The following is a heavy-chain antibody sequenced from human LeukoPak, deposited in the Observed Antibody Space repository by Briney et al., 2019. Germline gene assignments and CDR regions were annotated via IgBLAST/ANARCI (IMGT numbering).Heavy chain of an antibody. J-gene: IGHJ4*02. Sequence: PGGSLTLSCEASGFTFSTHWMSWVRQAPGKGLEWVASINPDGSQKYYLDSVKGRFTISRDNTKNSLHLQMYSLGAEDTAVYYCARLLGTATTYDYWGQGTLVTVSS. CDR2: INPDGSQK. CDR3: ARLLGTATTYDY. D-gene: IGHD5-24*01. V-gene: IGHV3-7*01. CDR1: GFTFSTHW.